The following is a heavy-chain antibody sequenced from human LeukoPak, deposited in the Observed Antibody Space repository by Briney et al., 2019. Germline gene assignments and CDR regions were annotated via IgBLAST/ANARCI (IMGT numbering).Heavy chain of an antibody. CDR2: IYYSGST. D-gene: IGHD3-22*01. CDR3: ATYYYDSSGTPRPFDY. CDR1: GGSISSSSYY. V-gene: IGHV4-39*07. J-gene: IGHJ4*02. Sequence: SETLSLTCTVSGGSISSSSYYWGWIRQPPGKGLEWIGSIYYSGSTYYNPSLKSRVTISVDTSKNQFSLKLSSVTAADTAVYYCATYYYDSSGTPRPFDYWGQGTLVTVSS.